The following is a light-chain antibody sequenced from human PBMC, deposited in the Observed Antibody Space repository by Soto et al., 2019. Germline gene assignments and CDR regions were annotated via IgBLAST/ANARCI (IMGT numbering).Light chain of an antibody. V-gene: IGLV2-14*01. CDR1: SSDVGGYSY. Sequence: QSALTQPASVSGSPGQSITISCTGTSSDVGGYSYVSWYQQYPGKVPKLLIYNVSNRPSGVSNRFSGSKSGNTASLTISGLQAEAEADYFCTSSTSDSLYVFGTATKVTV. CDR3: TSSTSDSLYV. CDR2: NVS. J-gene: IGLJ1*01.